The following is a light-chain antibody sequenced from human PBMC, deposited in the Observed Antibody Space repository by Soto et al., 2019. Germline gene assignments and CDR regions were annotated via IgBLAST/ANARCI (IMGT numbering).Light chain of an antibody. Sequence: DIQMTQSPSSLSASVGDRVTITCRASQSSSTFLLWYQQKPGKAPKGLIYSASKLESGVPSRFSGSGAGTDFTLTISNLQPEDFATYYCQPSHTAPLTFGGGTKVEMK. CDR2: SAS. J-gene: IGKJ4*01. V-gene: IGKV1-39*01. CDR3: QPSHTAPLT. CDR1: QSSSTF.